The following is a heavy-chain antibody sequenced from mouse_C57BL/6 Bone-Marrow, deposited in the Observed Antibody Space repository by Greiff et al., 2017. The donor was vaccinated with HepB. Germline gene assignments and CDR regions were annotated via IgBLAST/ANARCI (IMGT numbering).Heavy chain of an antibody. Sequence: VQLQQSGAELVRPGTSLKVSCKASGYAFTNYLIEWVKQRPGQGLEWIGVINPGSGGTNYNEKFKGKATLTADKSSSTAYMQLSSLTSEDSAVYFCARLRGFDYWGQGTTLTVSS. J-gene: IGHJ2*01. CDR3: ARLRGFDY. CDR2: INPGSGGT. CDR1: GYAFTNYL. D-gene: IGHD2-12*01. V-gene: IGHV1-54*01.